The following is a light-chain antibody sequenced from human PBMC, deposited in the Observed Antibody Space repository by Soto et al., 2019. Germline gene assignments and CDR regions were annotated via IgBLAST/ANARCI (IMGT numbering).Light chain of an antibody. V-gene: IGKV3-20*01. Sequence: EIVLTQSPGTLSLSPGERATLSCRASQSIITNYLAWYQQKPGQAIRLLIYGASSRATGIPDRCSASESGTAFTLTLSRLEHEDFAVYYCQQYGASPPMCTFGQGTKLEIK. CDR3: QQYGASPPMCT. J-gene: IGKJ2*02. CDR1: QSIITNY. CDR2: GAS.